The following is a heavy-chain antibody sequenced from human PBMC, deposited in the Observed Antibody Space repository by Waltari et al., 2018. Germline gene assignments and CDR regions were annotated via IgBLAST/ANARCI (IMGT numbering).Heavy chain of an antibody. D-gene: IGHD1-26*01. V-gene: IGHV4-34*01. CDR2: INHSGST. CDR1: GGSFSGYY. J-gene: IGHJ4*02. Sequence: QVQLQQWGAGLLKPSETLSLTCAVYGGSFSGYYWSWIRQPPGKGLEWIGEINHSGSTNYNPSLKRRVTISVDTSKNQFSLKLSSVTAADTAVYYCARGPYSDYWGQGTLVTVSS. CDR3: ARGPYSDY.